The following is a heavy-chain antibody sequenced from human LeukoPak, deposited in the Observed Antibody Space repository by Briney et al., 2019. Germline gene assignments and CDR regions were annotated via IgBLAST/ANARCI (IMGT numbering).Heavy chain of an antibody. V-gene: IGHV3-7*01. Sequence: SGGSLRLSCAASGLTFNNYWMNWVRQAPGKGLERVANIKQDGSEKKYVDSVKGRFTISRDNAKKSLYLQMNSLRAEDTAVYYCARGKYDSSGYPLLGFDYWGQGTLVTVSS. D-gene: IGHD3-22*01. CDR2: IKQDGSEK. CDR1: GLTFNNYW. J-gene: IGHJ4*02. CDR3: ARGKYDSSGYPLLGFDY.